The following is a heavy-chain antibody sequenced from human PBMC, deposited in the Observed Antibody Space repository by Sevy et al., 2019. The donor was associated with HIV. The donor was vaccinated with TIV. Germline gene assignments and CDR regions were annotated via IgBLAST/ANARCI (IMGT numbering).Heavy chain of an antibody. D-gene: IGHD2-21*02. CDR2: IDHRGST. Sequence: SETLSLTCAVYGGSFSGYYWSWIRQPPGKGLEWIGEIDHRGSTNYNPSLKSRVTISVDTSKNQFSLKLSSVTAADTAVYYCARATRLTEAYCGGDCYRYYCYGMDFWGQGTTVTVSS. J-gene: IGHJ6*02. V-gene: IGHV4-34*01. CDR3: ARATRLTEAYCGGDCYRYYCYGMDF. CDR1: GGSFSGYY.